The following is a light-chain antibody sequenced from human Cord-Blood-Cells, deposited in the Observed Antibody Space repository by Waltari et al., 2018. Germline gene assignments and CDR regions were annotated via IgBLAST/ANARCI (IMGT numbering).Light chain of an antibody. CDR2: DAS. J-gene: IGKJ5*01. CDR1: QSISSY. Sequence: DLQMTQSPSSLSASVGDRVTITCRESQSISSYLNWYQQKPGKAPKLLIYDASSLQSGVPSRFSGSGSGTDFTLTISSLQPEDFATYYCQQSYSTPLITFGQGTRLEIK. V-gene: IGKV1-39*01. CDR3: QQSYSTPLIT.